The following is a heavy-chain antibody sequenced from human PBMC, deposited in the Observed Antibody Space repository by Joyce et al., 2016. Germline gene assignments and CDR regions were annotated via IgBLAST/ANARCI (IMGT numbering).Heavy chain of an antibody. CDR3: VRGDWVYHFDY. V-gene: IGHV4-39*07. J-gene: IGHJ4*02. CDR1: GGSVSSSSYY. Sequence: QPQLQESGPGLVKPSETLSLTCTVSGGSVSSSSYYWGWIRQPPGKGLEWIGSVYYSGSTYYNPSLKSRVTISIDTSKNQFSLKLNSVTAADTAVYYCVRGDWVYHFDYWGQGTLVPVSS. CDR2: VYYSGST. D-gene: IGHD2-8*01.